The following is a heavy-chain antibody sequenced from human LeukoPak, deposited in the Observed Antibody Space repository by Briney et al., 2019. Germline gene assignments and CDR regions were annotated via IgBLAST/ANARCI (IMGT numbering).Heavy chain of an antibody. J-gene: IGHJ6*02. Sequence: GSLRLSCEASGFTFSIYWMTWVRQAPGKGLEWVSVMYSGGSTYYADSVKGRVAISRDNSQNTVFLQMNSVRVEDTAVYYCARSYSNHLFGMDVWGQGTAVTVSS. CDR3: ARSYSNHLFGMDV. V-gene: IGHV3-66*01. CDR1: GFTFSIYW. CDR2: MYSGGST. D-gene: IGHD4-11*01.